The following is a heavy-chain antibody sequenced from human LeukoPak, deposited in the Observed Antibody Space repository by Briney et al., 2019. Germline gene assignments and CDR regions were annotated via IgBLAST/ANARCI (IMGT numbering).Heavy chain of an antibody. Sequence: PGGSLRLSCAASGFTFTYAWMSWVRQAPGKGLEWVGRIKSETDGGTTAYGSPVKGRFIISRDGSKKTLFLQINTLKTEDTAIYYCTISGSHIDYWGQGTLVTVSS. J-gene: IGHJ4*02. CDR1: GFTFTYAW. CDR3: TISGSHIDY. CDR2: IKSETDGGTT. V-gene: IGHV3-15*01. D-gene: IGHD1-26*01.